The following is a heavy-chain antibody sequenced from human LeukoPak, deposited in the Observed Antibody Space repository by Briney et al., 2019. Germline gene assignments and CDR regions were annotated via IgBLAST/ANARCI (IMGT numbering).Heavy chain of an antibody. CDR2: IIGSTGST. CDR3: AKGLSSYYGSGSNY. Sequence: GGSLRLSCAASGFTFSTYAMSWVRQASGRGLEWVSAIIGSTGSTYYADSVKGRFTISRDNSKNTLYLQMNSLRVEDTAVYYCAKGLSSYYGSGSNYWGQGTLVTVSS. CDR1: GFTFSTYA. V-gene: IGHV3-23*01. D-gene: IGHD3-10*01. J-gene: IGHJ4*02.